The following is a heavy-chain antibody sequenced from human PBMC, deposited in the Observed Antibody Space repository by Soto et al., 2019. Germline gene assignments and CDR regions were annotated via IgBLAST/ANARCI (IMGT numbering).Heavy chain of an antibody. Sequence: SGPTLVNPTQTLTLTCTFSGFSLSTSGVGVGWIRQPPGKALEWLALIYWDDDKRYSPSLKSRLTITKDTSKNHVVLTMTNMDPVDTATYYCAHRRPYYDSSGYYFDYWGQGTLVTVSS. CDR3: AHRRPYYDSSGYYFDY. V-gene: IGHV2-5*02. CDR2: IYWDDDK. J-gene: IGHJ4*02. CDR1: GFSLSTSGVG. D-gene: IGHD3-22*01.